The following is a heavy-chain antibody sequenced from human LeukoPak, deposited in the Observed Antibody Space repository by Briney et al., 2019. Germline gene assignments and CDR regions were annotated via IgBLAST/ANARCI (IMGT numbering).Heavy chain of an antibody. D-gene: IGHD1-7*01. Sequence: GASVKVSCKASGYTFTGYYMHWVRQAPGQGLEWMGWINPNSGGTNYAQKFQGRVTMTRDTSISTAYMELSRLRSDDTAVYYCAIGGITGTLLLSFDYWGQGTLVTVSS. CDR1: GYTFTGYY. CDR3: AIGGITGTLLLSFDY. J-gene: IGHJ4*02. V-gene: IGHV1-2*02. CDR2: INPNSGGT.